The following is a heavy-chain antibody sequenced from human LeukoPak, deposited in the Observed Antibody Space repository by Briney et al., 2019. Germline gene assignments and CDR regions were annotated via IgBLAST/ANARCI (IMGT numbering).Heavy chain of an antibody. J-gene: IGHJ6*03. CDR2: ISAYNGNT. CDR3: ARVVVVPAAPGYYYMDV. CDR1: GYTFTSYA. Sequence: RASVKVSCKASGYTFTSYAITWVRQAPGQGLEWMGWISAYNGNTNYAQNLQGRVTMTTDTSTSTAYMELRSLRSDDTAVYYCARVVVVPAAPGYYYMDVWGKGTTVTISS. V-gene: IGHV1-18*01. D-gene: IGHD2-2*01.